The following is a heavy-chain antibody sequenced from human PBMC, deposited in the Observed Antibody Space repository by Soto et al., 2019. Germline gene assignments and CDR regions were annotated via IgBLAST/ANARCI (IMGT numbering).Heavy chain of an antibody. D-gene: IGHD3-16*01. CDR1: GFTVSSYW. V-gene: IGHV3-7*03. CDR2: IKQDGSEK. CDR3: ARDYAVGPDY. J-gene: IGHJ4*02. Sequence: PGGSLRLSCAASGFTVSSYWMSWVRQAPGKGLEWVANIKQDGSEKYYVDSVKGRLTISRDNAKNSLYLQMNSLRAEDTAVYYCARDYAVGPDYWGQGTLVTVSS.